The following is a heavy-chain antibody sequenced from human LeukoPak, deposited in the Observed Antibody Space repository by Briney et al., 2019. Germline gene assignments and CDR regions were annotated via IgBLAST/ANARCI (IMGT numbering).Heavy chain of an antibody. CDR2: IYHSGTS. D-gene: IGHD6-13*01. Sequence: MSSETLSLTCTVSGGSISSNNWWNWVRQPPGKGLEWIGEIYHSGTSNYNPSLKSRVTISLDKSKNQFSLMVNSVTAADTAVYYCARESRRIAAAGPSYYMDVWGKGTTVTISS. CDR3: ARESRRIAAAGPSYYMDV. J-gene: IGHJ6*03. V-gene: IGHV4-4*02. CDR1: GGSISSNNW.